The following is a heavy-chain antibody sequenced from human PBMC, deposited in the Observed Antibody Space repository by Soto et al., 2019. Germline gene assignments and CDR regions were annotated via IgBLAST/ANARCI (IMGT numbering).Heavy chain of an antibody. V-gene: IGHV1-69*13. J-gene: IGHJ5*02. Sequence: GASVKVSCKASGDTFSTYTITWMRQAPGQGLEWMGGIIPRSATSNYAQKFQGRVTITADESTNTAYMELSSLRSEDTAVYYCAKDQLYIRGVIHNWFDPWGQGTLVTVSS. CDR1: GDTFSTYT. CDR2: IIPRSATS. CDR3: AKDQLYIRGVIHNWFDP. D-gene: IGHD3-10*02.